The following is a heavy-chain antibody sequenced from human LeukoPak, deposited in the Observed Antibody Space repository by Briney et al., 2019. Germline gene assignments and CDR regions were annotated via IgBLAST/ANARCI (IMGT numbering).Heavy chain of an antibody. V-gene: IGHV3-7*01. CDR3: ARDIVVVVAATNHFDY. CDR1: GFTFSSYW. CDR2: IKQGGSEK. J-gene: IGHJ4*02. Sequence: PGGSLRLSCAASGFTFSSYWMSWVRQAPGKGLEWVANIKQGGSEKYYVDSVKGRFTISRDNAKNSLYLQMNSLRAEDTAVYYCARDIVVVVAATNHFDYWGQGTLVTVSS. D-gene: IGHD2-15*01.